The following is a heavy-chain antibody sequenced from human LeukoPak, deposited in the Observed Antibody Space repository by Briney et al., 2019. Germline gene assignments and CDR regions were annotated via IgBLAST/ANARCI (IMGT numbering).Heavy chain of an antibody. CDR1: GYTFTGYY. D-gene: IGHD3-16*02. V-gene: IGHV1-2*02. CDR3: AREDMITFGGIIGHFDY. J-gene: IGHJ4*02. Sequence: GASVKVSCKASGYTFTGYYMHWVRQAPGQGLEWMGWINPNSGGTNYAQKFQGRVTMTRDTSISTAYMELSRLRSDDTAVYYCAREDMITFGGIIGHFDYWGQGTLVTVSP. CDR2: INPNSGGT.